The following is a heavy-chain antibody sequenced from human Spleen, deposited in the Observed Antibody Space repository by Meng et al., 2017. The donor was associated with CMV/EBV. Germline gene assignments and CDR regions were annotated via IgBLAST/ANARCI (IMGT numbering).Heavy chain of an antibody. Sequence: CTVSRGSISTYYWTWIRQPPGEGLEWIGYIHYTGSTNYNPALKSRVTMSVDTSNNLFSLKLNSVSAADTAVYFCARGYDSSGSRLDYWGRGTLVTVSS. V-gene: IGHV4-59*01. CDR1: RGSISTYY. J-gene: IGHJ4*02. CDR2: IHYTGST. CDR3: ARGYDSSGSRLDY. D-gene: IGHD3-22*01.